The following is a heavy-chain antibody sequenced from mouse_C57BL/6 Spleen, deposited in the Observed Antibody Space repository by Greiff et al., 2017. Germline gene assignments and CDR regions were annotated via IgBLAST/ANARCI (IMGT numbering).Heavy chain of an antibody. Sequence: QVQLQQSGAELARPGASVKLSCKASGYTFTSYGISWVKQRTGQGLEWIGEIYPRSGNTYYNEKFKGKATLTADKSSSTAYMELRSLTSEDSAVYFCARLNSNYVGFAYWGQGTLVTVSA. CDR2: IYPRSGNT. V-gene: IGHV1-81*01. J-gene: IGHJ3*01. D-gene: IGHD2-5*01. CDR3: ARLNSNYVGFAY. CDR1: GYTFTSYG.